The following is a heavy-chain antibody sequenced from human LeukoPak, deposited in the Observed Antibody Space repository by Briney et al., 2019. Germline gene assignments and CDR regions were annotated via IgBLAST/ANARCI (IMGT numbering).Heavy chain of an antibody. J-gene: IGHJ6*03. V-gene: IGHV1-8*01. CDR3: AGGGFGEAYYYYYYMDV. CDR1: GYTFTSYD. Sequence: GASVKVSCKASGYTFTSYDINWVRQATGQGLEWMGWMNPNSGNTGYAQKFQGRVTMTRNTSISTAYMELNSLRAEDTAVYYCAGGGFGEAYYYYYYMDVWGKGTTVTVSS. CDR2: MNPNSGNT. D-gene: IGHD3-10*01.